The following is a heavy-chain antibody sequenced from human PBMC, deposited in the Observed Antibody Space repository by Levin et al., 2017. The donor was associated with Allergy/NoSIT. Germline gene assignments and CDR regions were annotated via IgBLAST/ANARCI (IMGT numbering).Heavy chain of an antibody. J-gene: IGHJ5*02. CDR1: GFTFNNVW. Sequence: GGSLRLSCAASGFTFNNVWMNWVRQAPGKGLEWVGLIKKKTDGGTTDYAAPVKGRFTISRDDSINTLYLQMNSLKTEDTAMYYCITVSLGEHHWGQGTRVTVSS. V-gene: IGHV3-15*07. D-gene: IGHD3-10*01. CDR2: IKKKTDGGTT. CDR3: ITVSLGEHH.